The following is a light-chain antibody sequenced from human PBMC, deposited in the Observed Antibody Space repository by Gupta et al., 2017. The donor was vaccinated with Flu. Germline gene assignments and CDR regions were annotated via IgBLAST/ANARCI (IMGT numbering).Light chain of an antibody. CDR3: QAAENRDNGVI. Sequence: GEKAKMNGEGDARRKEEEGWDQQTTGKATELLIYNDTERHSGIPERVSATSSGTTVTVTISGVQAEEEADYYCQAAENRDNGVIFGGGTKLTVL. J-gene: IGLJ2*01. CDR1: ARRKEE. V-gene: IGLV3-25*01. CDR2: NDT.